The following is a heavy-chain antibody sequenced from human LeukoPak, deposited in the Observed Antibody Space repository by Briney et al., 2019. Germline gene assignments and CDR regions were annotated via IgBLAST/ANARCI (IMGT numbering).Heavy chain of an antibody. CDR3: ARDRGVAVAGTGMDV. D-gene: IGHD6-19*01. Sequence: ASVKVSCKASGYTFTSYGISWVRQAPGQGLEWMGWISAYNGNTNYAQKLQGRVTMTTDTSTSTAYMELRSLRSDNTAVYYCARDRGVAVAGTGMDVWGQGTTVTVSS. V-gene: IGHV1-18*01. CDR1: GYTFTSYG. CDR2: ISAYNGNT. J-gene: IGHJ6*02.